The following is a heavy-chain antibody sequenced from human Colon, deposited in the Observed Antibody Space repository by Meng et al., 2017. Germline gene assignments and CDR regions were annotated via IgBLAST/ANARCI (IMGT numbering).Heavy chain of an antibody. CDR1: GFTFSDLY. CDR2: INSGGSDI. V-gene: IGHV3-11*01. CDR3: VTTARQADH. Sequence: QVQLVESGGTLVTPGGSLRLSCAASGFTFSDLYMSWVRQAPGKGLEWLPYINSGGSDIAYADSVKGRFTISRDNARNSLYLQMSSLRAEDTAVYYCVTTARQADHWGQGTLVTVSS. D-gene: IGHD6-6*01. J-gene: IGHJ5*02.